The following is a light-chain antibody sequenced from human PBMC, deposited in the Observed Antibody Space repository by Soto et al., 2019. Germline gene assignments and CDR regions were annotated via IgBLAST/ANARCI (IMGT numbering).Light chain of an antibody. V-gene: IGKV3-20*01. J-gene: IGKJ2*01. CDR3: QQYGGSPLYT. CDR2: GAS. CDR1: QSVSSSD. Sequence: EIVLTQSPGTLSLSPGDRATLSCRASQSVSSSDLAWYQQKPGQAPRLLIYGASTRATGIPDRFSGSGSGTDFTHTISRLEPEDFAVYSCQQYGGSPLYTFGQGT.